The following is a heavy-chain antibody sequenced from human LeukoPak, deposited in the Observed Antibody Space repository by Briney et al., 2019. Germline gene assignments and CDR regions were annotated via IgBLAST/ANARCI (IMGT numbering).Heavy chain of an antibody. J-gene: IGHJ4*02. Sequence: SETLSLTCAVSGYSISSGSYWGWIRQPPGKGLERIGSIHHSGRTYYNPSLKSRVTISVDTSKNQFSLKVNSVTAADTAVYYCARGDFWSGYRTIDYWGQGTLVTVSS. CDR2: IHHSGRT. CDR1: GYSISSGSY. CDR3: ARGDFWSGYRTIDY. D-gene: IGHD3-3*01. V-gene: IGHV4-38-2*01.